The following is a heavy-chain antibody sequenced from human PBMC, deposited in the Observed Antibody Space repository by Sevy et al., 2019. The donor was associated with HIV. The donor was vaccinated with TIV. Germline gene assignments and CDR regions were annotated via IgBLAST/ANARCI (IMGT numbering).Heavy chain of an antibody. CDR2: IFQTGGDK. D-gene: IGHD6-19*01. CDR3: VRGSTGNGWQVDY. J-gene: IGHJ4*02. V-gene: IGHV3-7*02. Sequence: GGSLRLSCAASGFIFTDYLMTWFRQTPERGLGWVATIFQTGGDKYYVDSVKGRFTISRDNAKKSLYLQMNDLRAEDTAVYYCVRGSTGNGWQVDYWGQGTLVTVSS. CDR1: GFIFTDYL.